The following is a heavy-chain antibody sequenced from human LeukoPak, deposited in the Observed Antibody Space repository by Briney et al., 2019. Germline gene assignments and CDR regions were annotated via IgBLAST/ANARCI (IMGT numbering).Heavy chain of an antibody. Sequence: PGGSLRLSCAASGFTFGSYWMRWVRQTPGKGLEGVANINNDGRDQHYLGSVKGRFTISRDNAQSSLYLKMNRVRDEDREVYYCPRHLPIYNPYPIDVWGQGTTVTVSS. J-gene: IGHJ6*02. CDR1: GFTFGSYW. V-gene: IGHV3-7*01. D-gene: IGHD1-14*01. CDR2: INNDGRDQ. CDR3: PRHLPIYNPYPIDV.